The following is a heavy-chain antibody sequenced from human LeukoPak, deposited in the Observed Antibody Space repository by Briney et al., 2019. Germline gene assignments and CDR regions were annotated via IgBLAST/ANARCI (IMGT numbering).Heavy chain of an antibody. CDR1: RFTFSSYG. Sequence: PGRSLRLSCAASRFTFSSYGMHWVRQAPGKGLEWVALIWHDGSNKYYADSVKGRFTISRDNSKNTLYLQMNSLRAEDTAVYYCAIIAAAGTNAFDIWGQGTMVTVSS. D-gene: IGHD6-13*01. CDR3: AIIAAAGTNAFDI. CDR2: IWHDGSNK. J-gene: IGHJ3*02. V-gene: IGHV3-33*01.